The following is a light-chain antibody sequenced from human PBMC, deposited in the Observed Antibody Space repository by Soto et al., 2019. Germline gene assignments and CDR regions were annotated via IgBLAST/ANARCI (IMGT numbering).Light chain of an antibody. CDR1: QDISSY. CDR3: QQFNNLLLT. Sequence: DIQLTQSPSSLSASVGDRVTITCQASQDISSYLNWYQQKPGKAPKLLIYDAINMEAGVPSRFSGSGSGTDFTFTISSLQPEDIGTYYCQQFNNLLLTFGGGTKVELK. CDR2: DAI. J-gene: IGKJ4*01. V-gene: IGKV1-33*01.